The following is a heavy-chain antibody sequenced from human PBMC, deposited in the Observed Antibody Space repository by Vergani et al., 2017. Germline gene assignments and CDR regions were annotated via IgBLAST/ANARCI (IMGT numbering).Heavy chain of an antibody. CDR3: VKDIAASGNYWYFDL. V-gene: IGHV3-9*01. D-gene: IGHD6-13*01. J-gene: IGHJ2*01. Sequence: EVQLVESGGGLVQPGRSLRLSCEASGFRFDEYAMHWVRQAPGKGLEWVSGINWNSDSIAYADSVKGRFTISRDNAKNSLYLQMNSLRAEDTALYYCVKDIAASGNYWYFDLWGRGTLVTVSS. CDR2: INWNSDSI. CDR1: GFRFDEYA.